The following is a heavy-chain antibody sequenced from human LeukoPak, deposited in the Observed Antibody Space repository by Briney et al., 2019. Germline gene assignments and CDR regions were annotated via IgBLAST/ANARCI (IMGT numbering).Heavy chain of an antibody. CDR2: IYYSGST. D-gene: IGHD3-10*01. V-gene: IGHV4-59*08. J-gene: IGHJ4*02. Sequence: SETLSRTCTVSGGSISSYYWSWIRQPPGKGLEWIGYIYYSGSTNYNPSLKSRVTISVDTSKNQFSLKLSSVTAADTAVYYCARGGSGSYSLPFDYWGQGTLVTVSS. CDR3: ARGGSGSYSLPFDY. CDR1: GGSISSYY.